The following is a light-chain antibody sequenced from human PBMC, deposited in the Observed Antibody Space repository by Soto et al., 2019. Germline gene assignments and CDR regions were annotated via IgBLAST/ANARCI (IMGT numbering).Light chain of an antibody. V-gene: IGKV1-5*01. CDR2: DAS. Sequence: DIQMTQSPSTLSASVGDRVTITCRASQSISSWLAWYQQKPGKAPKLLIYDASSLESGVPSRFSGSGSGTEFTLTISSLQPDDFATYHRQKYTRYSRTF. CDR1: QSISSW. J-gene: IGKJ4*02. CDR3: QKYTRYSRT.